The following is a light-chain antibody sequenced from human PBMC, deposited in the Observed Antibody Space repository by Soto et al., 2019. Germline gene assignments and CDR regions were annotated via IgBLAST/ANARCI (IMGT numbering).Light chain of an antibody. V-gene: IGKV1-12*01. CDR3: QQGDSFPFT. J-gene: IGKJ4*01. CDR2: AAS. CDR1: QDISSW. Sequence: DIQMTQSPSSVSASVGDRVTITCRASQDISSWVAWYQQKPGKAPKLLISAASSLQSGVPRRFSGSGPGTDFTLVISSLQAEDFATYFCQQGDSFPFTFGGGTKVDIK.